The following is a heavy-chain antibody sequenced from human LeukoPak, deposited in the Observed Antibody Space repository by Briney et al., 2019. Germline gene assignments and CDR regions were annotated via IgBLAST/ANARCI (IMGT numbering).Heavy chain of an antibody. J-gene: IGHJ3*02. CDR3: AKRNSGGASDI. CDR1: GGTFSSYA. V-gene: IGHV1-69*06. CDR2: IIPIFGTA. Sequence: SVKVSCKASGGTFSSYAISWVRQAPGQGLEWMGGIIPIFGTANYAQKFQGRVTITADKSTSTAYMELSSLRSEDTAVYYCAKRNSGGASDIWGQGTMVTVSS. D-gene: IGHD2-15*01.